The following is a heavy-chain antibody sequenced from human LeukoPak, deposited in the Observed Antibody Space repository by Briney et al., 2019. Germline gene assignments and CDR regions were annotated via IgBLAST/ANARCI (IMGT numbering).Heavy chain of an antibody. D-gene: IGHD5-12*01. Sequence: RASVKVSCKASGGTFSSYAISWVRQAPGQGLEWMGRIIPIFGTANYAQKFQGRVTITTDESTSTAYMELSSLRSEDTAVYYCTVVATTYYFDYWGQGTQVTVSS. V-gene: IGHV1-69*05. CDR3: TVVATTYYFDY. CDR2: IIPIFGTA. J-gene: IGHJ4*02. CDR1: GGTFSSYA.